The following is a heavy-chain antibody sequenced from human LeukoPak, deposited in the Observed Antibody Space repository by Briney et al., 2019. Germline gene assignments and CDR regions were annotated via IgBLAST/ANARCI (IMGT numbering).Heavy chain of an antibody. V-gene: IGHV1-69*13. CDR1: GGTFSSYA. CDR2: IIPIFGTA. CDR3: ARDRGSGYPYYYYMDV. J-gene: IGHJ6*03. D-gene: IGHD3-22*01. Sequence: ASVKVSCKASGGTFSSYAISWVRQAPGQGLEWMGGIIPIFGTANYAQKFQGRVTITADESTSTAYMELSSLRSEDMAVYYCARDRGSGYPYYYYMDVWGKGTTVTVSS.